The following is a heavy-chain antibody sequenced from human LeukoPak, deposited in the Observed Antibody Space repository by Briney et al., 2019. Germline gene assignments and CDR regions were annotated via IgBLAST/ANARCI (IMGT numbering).Heavy chain of an antibody. CDR3: ARGLGRLRGGYYWNY. J-gene: IGHJ4*02. CDR1: GYTFTSYD. CDR2: MNPNSGNT. Sequence: ASVKVSCKASGYTFTSYDINWVRQATGQGLEWMGWMNPNSGNTGYAQKFQGRVTMTRNTSISTACMGLSSLRSEDTAVYYCARGLGRLRGGYYWNYWGQGTLVTVSS. D-gene: IGHD3-22*01. V-gene: IGHV1-8*01.